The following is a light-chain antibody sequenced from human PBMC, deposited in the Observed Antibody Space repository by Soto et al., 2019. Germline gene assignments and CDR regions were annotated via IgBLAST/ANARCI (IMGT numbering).Light chain of an antibody. V-gene: IGKV1-39*01. CDR2: AVS. J-gene: IGKJ1*01. CDR1: QNISTF. CDR3: QQSYDLPPT. Sequence: DIQRTQSPSSLSASVGDRVTITCRSSQNISTFLNWYQQKQGRAPNLLIYAVSTLHSGVPSRFSGGGFGTDFTLTISSLQPADVATYFCQQSYDLPPTFGQGTKVDIK.